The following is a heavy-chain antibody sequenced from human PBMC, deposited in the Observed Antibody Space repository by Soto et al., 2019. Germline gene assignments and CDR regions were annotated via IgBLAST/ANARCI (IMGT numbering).Heavy chain of an antibody. CDR1: GFTFSSYA. CDR3: ARDPLAVTGSFVDY. J-gene: IGHJ4*02. CDR2: ISYDGREK. D-gene: IGHD6-19*01. V-gene: IGHV3-30*04. Sequence: GGSLRLSCAASGFTFSSYAMHWVRQAPGKGLEWLAVISYDGREKYYADPAKGRFTISRDSSKNTAYLQMNSLRAEDTAVYYCARDPLAVTGSFVDYWGQGTLVTVSS.